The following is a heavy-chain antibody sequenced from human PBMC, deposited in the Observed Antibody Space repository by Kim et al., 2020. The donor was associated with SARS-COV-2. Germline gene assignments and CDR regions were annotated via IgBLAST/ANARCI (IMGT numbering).Heavy chain of an antibody. V-gene: IGHV3-7*03. D-gene: IGHD2-15*01. J-gene: IGHJ4*02. CDR3: ARKEEV. CDR1: GFTFSTYW. CDR2: IKPDGSEK. Sequence: GGSLRLSCAASGFTFSTYWMTWVRQAPGKGLEWVATIKPDGSEKYYVDSVKGRFTISRDNAKNSLFLQMNNLRAEDTAVYYCARKEEVGGQGTLVPVSS.